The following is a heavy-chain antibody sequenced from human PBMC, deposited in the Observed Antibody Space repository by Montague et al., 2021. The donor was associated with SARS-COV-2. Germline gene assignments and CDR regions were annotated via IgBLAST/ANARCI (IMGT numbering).Heavy chain of an antibody. CDR3: VRDDFYDY. CDR2: ISSLSSYI. CDR1: GFTFDIYS. Sequence: SLRLSCAASGFTFDIYSMNWVRQAPGKGLEWVSSISSLSSYIYYAESVKGRFTISRDNARNSLSLQMNSLRAEDTAVYYYVRDDFYDYWGQGTLVTVSS. V-gene: IGHV3-21*01. J-gene: IGHJ4*02.